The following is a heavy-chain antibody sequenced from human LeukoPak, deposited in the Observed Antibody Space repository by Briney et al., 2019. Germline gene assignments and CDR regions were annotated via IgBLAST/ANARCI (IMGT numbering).Heavy chain of an antibody. J-gene: IGHJ4*02. V-gene: IGHV1-2*02. Sequence: ASVKVSCKASGYTFTGYYMHWVRQAPGQGLEWMGWINPNGGGTNYAQKFQGRVTMTRDTSISTAYMELSGLRSDDTAVYYCARVVWQQLPREYFDYWGQGTLVTVSS. D-gene: IGHD6-13*01. CDR3: ARVVWQQLPREYFDY. CDR2: INPNGGGT. CDR1: GYTFTGYY.